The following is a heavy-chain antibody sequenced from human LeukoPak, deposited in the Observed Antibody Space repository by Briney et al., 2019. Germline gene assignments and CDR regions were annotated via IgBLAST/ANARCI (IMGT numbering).Heavy chain of an antibody. Sequence: PGGSLRLSCAASGFTFSSYAMSWVRQAPGKGLEWVSAISGSGGSTYYADSVKGRFTISRDNSKNTVYLQMNSLRAEDTAVYYCATRAREWQLHLGMDVWGQGTAVTVSS. D-gene: IGHD3-3*01. CDR1: GFTFSSYA. CDR3: ATRAREWQLHLGMDV. CDR2: ISGSGGST. J-gene: IGHJ6*02. V-gene: IGHV3-23*01.